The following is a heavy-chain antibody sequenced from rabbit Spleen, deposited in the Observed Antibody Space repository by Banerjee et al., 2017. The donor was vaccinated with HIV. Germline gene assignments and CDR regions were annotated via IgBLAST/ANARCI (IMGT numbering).Heavy chain of an antibody. CDR2: IYVGSITTT. CDR1: GFSFSSGYY. V-gene: IGHV1S40*01. Sequence: EYGGDLVKPGASLTLTCTASGFSFSSGYYMCWVRQPPGKGLEWIACIYVGSITTTYYASWAKGRFTISKTSSTTVTLQMTSLTAADTATYFCARDAGTSFSSYGMDLWGQGTLVTVS. D-gene: IGHD8-1*01. J-gene: IGHJ6*01. CDR3: ARDAGTSFSSYGMDL.